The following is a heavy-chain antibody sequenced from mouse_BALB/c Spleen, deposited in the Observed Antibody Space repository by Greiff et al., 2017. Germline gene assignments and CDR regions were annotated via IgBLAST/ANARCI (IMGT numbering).Heavy chain of an antibody. CDR1: GFSLTGYG. CDR2: IWGDGST. CDR3: ARAYYRYEYYAMDY. D-gene: IGHD2-14*01. Sequence: VMLVESGPGLVAPSQSLSITCTVSGFSLTGYGVNWVRQPPGKGLEWLGMIWGDGSTDYNSALKSRLSISKDNSKSQVFLKMNSLQTDDTARYYCARAYYRYEYYAMDYWGQGTSVTVSS. J-gene: IGHJ4*01. V-gene: IGHV2-6-7*01.